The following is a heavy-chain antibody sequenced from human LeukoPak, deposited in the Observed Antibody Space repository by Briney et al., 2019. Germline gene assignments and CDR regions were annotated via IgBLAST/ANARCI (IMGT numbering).Heavy chain of an antibody. CDR1: GYTFTGYY. D-gene: IGHD3-22*01. CDR2: INPNSGGT. Sequence: EASVKVSCKASGYTFTGYYMHCVRQAPGQGLEWMGWINPNSGGTNYAQKFQGRVTMTRDTSISTAYMELSRLRSDDTAVYYCAREGYYDSSGYRDYWGQGTLVTVSS. V-gene: IGHV1-2*02. J-gene: IGHJ4*02. CDR3: AREGYYDSSGYRDY.